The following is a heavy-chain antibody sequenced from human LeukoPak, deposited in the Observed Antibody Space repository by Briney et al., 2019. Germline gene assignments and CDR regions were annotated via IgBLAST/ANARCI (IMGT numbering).Heavy chain of an antibody. D-gene: IGHD2-2*02. Sequence: ASVKVSCKASGGTCSSYAISWVRPAPGQGLEWMGGIIPIFGTANYAQKFQGRVTITADESTSTAYMELSSLRSEDTAVYYCASGYNYYYYGMDVWGQGTTVTVSS. J-gene: IGHJ6*02. CDR1: GGTCSSYA. CDR2: IIPIFGTA. V-gene: IGHV1-69*13. CDR3: ASGYNYYYYGMDV.